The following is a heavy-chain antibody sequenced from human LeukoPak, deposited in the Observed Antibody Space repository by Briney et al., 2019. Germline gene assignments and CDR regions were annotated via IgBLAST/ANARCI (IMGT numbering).Heavy chain of an antibody. J-gene: IGHJ5*02. Sequence: GGSLRLSCAASGVTFSSYAMSWVRQAPGKGLEWVSAISGGGGSTYYADSVKGRFTISRDNSKNTLYLQMNSLRAEDTAVYYCAKDLRYYYGSGSSTWGQGTLVTVSS. CDR3: AKDLRYYYGSGSST. V-gene: IGHV3-23*01. CDR1: GVTFSSYA. D-gene: IGHD3-10*01. CDR2: ISGGGGST.